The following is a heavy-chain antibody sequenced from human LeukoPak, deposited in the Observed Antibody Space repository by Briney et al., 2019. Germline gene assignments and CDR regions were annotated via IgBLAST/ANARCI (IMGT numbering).Heavy chain of an antibody. D-gene: IGHD3-10*01. V-gene: IGHV1-2*02. CDR2: INPNSGDT. CDR1: GYTFIGYY. Sequence: ASVKVSCKASGYTFIGYYMQWVRQAPGQGLEWMGWINPNSGDTNYAQKFQGRVTMTRDTSISTAYMELSRLRSDDTAVYYCASYGSGSYLRMSAFDIWGQGTMVTVSS. CDR3: ASYGSGSYLRMSAFDI. J-gene: IGHJ3*02.